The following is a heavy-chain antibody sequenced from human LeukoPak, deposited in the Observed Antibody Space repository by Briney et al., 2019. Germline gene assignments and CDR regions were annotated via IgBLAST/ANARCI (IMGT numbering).Heavy chain of an antibody. CDR2: VSGSGGST. V-gene: IGHV3-23*01. Sequence: GGSLRLSCAASGFTFSNYDMSWVRQAPGKGLEWVSAVSGSGGSTYYADSVKGRFTVSRDNSKNTLYLQMNSLRAEDTAVYHCAKDKTSGTYFDYWGQGAPVNVSS. CDR1: GFTFSNYD. CDR3: AKDKTSGTYFDY. D-gene: IGHD1-26*01. J-gene: IGHJ4*02.